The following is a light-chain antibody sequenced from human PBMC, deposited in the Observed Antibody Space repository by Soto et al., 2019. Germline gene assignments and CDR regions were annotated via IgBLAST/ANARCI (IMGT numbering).Light chain of an antibody. J-gene: IGLJ2*01. V-gene: IGLV6-57*02. CDR1: SGSIASNY. CDR3: QSYDSSNVV. CDR2: ADD. Sequence: NFMLTQPHSVSESPGKTVTISCTGSSGSIASNYVQWYQQRPGSAPTTVIYADDQRPSGVPDRFSGSIDSSSNSASLTISGLRTEDEADDYCQSYDSSNVVFGGGTKLTVL.